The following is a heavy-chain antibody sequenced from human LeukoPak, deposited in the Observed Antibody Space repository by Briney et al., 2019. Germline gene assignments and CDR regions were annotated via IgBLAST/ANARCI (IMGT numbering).Heavy chain of an antibody. D-gene: IGHD1-26*01. CDR3: AKRVGGIYAFDI. V-gene: IGHV3-23*01. J-gene: IGHJ3*02. Sequence: GGSLRLSCAASGFTFSTYGMSWVRQAPGKGLEWVSVISGSGGTTYYADSVKGRFTISRDNSKNTLYLQMNSLRAEDTAVYYCAKRVGGIYAFDIWGQGTMVIVSS. CDR1: GFTFSTYG. CDR2: ISGSGGTT.